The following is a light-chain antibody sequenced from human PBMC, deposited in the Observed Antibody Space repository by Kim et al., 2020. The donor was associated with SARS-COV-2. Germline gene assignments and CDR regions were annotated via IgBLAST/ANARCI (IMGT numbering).Light chain of an antibody. CDR1: SSNSGHYD. V-gene: IGLV1-40*01. CDR3: QSYDTSLLV. Sequence: PGQRVTISCTGSSSNSGHYDVLWYQQLPGTAPKLLIYGNNNRPSGVPDRFSGSKSGTSASLAITGLQAEDEADYYCQSYDTSLLVFGGGTQLTVL. J-gene: IGLJ2*01. CDR2: GNN.